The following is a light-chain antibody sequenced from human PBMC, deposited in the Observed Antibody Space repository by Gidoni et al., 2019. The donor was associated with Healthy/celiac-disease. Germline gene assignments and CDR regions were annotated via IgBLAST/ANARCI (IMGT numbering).Light chain of an antibody. CDR3: KHRDT. CDR2: AAS. CDR1: QSISSY. J-gene: IGKJ1*01. Sequence: DIQITQSPSSLSASVGDRVTIPCRASQSISSYLHWYHQKPGKAPTLLIYAASTLQSGVPTRFSGSGAVTDITLTISSLQPADFASYYCKHRDTFGQGTKVEIK. V-gene: IGKV1-39*01.